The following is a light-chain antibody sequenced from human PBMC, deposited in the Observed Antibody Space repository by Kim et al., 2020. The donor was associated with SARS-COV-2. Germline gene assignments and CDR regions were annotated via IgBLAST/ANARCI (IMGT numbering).Light chain of an antibody. CDR1: NIGSKN. CDR2: SDT. CDR3: QVWDSTTVV. Sequence: VARGQTARITCGGNNIGSKNVHWYQQKPGQAPVLVIYSDTNWPSGIPERFSGSNSGDTATLTINRAQAGDEADYYCQVWDSTTVVFGGGTQLTVL. J-gene: IGLJ2*01. V-gene: IGLV3-9*01.